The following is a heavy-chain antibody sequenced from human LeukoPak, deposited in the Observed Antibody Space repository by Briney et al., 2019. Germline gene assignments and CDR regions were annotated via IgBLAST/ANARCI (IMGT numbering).Heavy chain of an antibody. Sequence: HPGGSLRLSCAASGFTFSSYAMHWVRQAPGKGLEWVAVISYDGSNKYYADSVKGRFTISRDNSKNTLYLQMNSLRAEDTAVYYCAWTSGSYSNPFDYWGQGTLVTVSS. J-gene: IGHJ4*02. D-gene: IGHD1-26*01. V-gene: IGHV3-30-3*01. CDR3: AWTSGSYSNPFDY. CDR2: ISYDGSNK. CDR1: GFTFSSYA.